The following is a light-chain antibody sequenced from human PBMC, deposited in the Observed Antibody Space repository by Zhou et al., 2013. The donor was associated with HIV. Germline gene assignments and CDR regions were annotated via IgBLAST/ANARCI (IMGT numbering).Light chain of an antibody. V-gene: IGKV3-11*01. CDR2: DTS. J-gene: IGKJ4*01. CDR1: ESVNSY. CDR3: QQRNTEPT. Sequence: EVVLTQSPVTLSLSPGERATLSCRASESVNSYLAWYQQKPGQAPRLLIYDTSNRAAGIPDRFSGSGSGTDFTLTIDSLEPEDFAVYYCQQRNTEPTFGGGPRLRSN.